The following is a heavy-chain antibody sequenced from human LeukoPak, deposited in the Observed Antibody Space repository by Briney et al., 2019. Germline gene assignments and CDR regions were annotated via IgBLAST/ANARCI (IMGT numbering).Heavy chain of an antibody. D-gene: IGHD2-2*01. J-gene: IGHJ5*02. Sequence: PSQTLSLTCTIAARSFTTGVYYSSWIRQHPGKGLEWVGYIYYSGSTYYNPSLKSRVTISVDTSKNQFSLKLSSVTAADTAVYYCARLISFQYNWFDPWGQGTLVTVSS. CDR1: ARSFTTGVYY. V-gene: IGHV4-31*03. CDR2: IYYSGST. CDR3: ARLISFQYNWFDP.